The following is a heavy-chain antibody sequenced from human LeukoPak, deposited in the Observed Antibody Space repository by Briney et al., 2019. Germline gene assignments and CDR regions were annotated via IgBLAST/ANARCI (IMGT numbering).Heavy chain of an antibody. V-gene: IGHV1-18*01. D-gene: IGHD5-12*01. J-gene: IGHJ6*03. CDR3: ARNVDIVATITAYYYYYYMDV. CDR1: GYTFTSYG. CDR2: ISAYNGNT. Sequence: ASVKVSCKASGYTFTSYGISWVRQAPGQGLEWMGWISAYNGNTNYAQKLQGRVTMTTDTSTSTAYMELRSLRSDDTAVYYCARNVDIVATITAYYYYYYMDVWGKGTTVTISS.